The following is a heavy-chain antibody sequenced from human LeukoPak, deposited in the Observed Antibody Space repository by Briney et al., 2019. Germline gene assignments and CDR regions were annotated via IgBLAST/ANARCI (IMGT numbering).Heavy chain of an antibody. CDR2: IYWIDDK. D-gene: IGHD1/OR15-1a*01. Sequence: SGPTLVNPTQTLTLTCTFSGFSLNTDGVGVAWIRQPPGKALEWLALIYWIDDKRYSPSLKSRLAITKDTSKNQVVLTMTNMDPVDTATYYCTHLWNNYNYFDYWGQGALVTVSS. CDR3: THLWNNYNYFDY. CDR1: GFSLNTDGVG. V-gene: IGHV2-5*01. J-gene: IGHJ4*02.